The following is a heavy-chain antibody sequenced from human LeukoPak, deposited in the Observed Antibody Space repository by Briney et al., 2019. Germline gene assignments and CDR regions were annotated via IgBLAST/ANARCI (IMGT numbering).Heavy chain of an antibody. Sequence: SETLSLTCTVSGGSISSHYWSWIRQPPGKGLEWIGYIYYSGSTNYNPSLKSRVTISVDTSKNQFSLKLSSVTAADTAVYYCARRYCSSTSCYLRYWGQGTLVTVSS. D-gene: IGHD2-2*01. V-gene: IGHV4-59*11. J-gene: IGHJ4*02. CDR3: ARRYCSSTSCYLRY. CDR2: IYYSGST. CDR1: GGSISSHY.